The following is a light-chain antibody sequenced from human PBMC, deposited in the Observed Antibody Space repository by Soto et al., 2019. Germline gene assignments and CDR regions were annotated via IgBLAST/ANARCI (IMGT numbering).Light chain of an antibody. Sequence: QSVLTQPPSASGTPGQRVTISCSGSSSNIGSNYVYWYQQLPGTAPKLLIYRNNQRPSGVPDRFSGSKSGTSASLAISGLRSEDEADYYCAAWDDSLSGQVFGTGSK. CDR2: RNN. V-gene: IGLV1-47*01. CDR3: AAWDDSLSGQV. J-gene: IGLJ1*01. CDR1: SSNIGSNY.